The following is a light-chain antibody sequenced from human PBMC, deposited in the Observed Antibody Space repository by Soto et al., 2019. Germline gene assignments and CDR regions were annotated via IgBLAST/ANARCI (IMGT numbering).Light chain of an antibody. CDR2: DVS. CDR1: SSDVGAYNF. J-gene: IGLJ1*01. V-gene: IGLV2-11*01. Sequence: QSALTQPRSVSGSPGQSVTISCTGTSSDVGAYNFVSWYQQHPGKAPTLMIYDVSKRPSGVPDRFSGSKSGNTASLTISGLQAEDEADYYCCSYAGSYTWVFGPGTKVTVL. CDR3: CSYAGSYTWV.